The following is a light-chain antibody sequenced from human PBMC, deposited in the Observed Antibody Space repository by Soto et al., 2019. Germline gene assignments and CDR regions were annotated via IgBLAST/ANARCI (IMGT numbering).Light chain of an antibody. CDR1: SSDVGGYNF. CDR3: SSYTGSSTLVL. V-gene: IGLV2-14*01. Sequence: QSALTQPASVSGSPGQSITISCTGTSSDVGGYNFVSWYQQHPGKAPKLMIYDVNNRPSGVSNRFSGSKSGNTASLTISGLQAEDEADYYCSSYTGSSTLVLFGGGTKVTVL. J-gene: IGLJ2*01. CDR2: DVN.